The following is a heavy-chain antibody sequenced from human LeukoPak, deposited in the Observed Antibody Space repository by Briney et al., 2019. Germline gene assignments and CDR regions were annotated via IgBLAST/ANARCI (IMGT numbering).Heavy chain of an antibody. D-gene: IGHD6-13*01. V-gene: IGHV3-9*01. CDR1: GFTFDDYA. Sequence: GGSLRLSCAASGFTFDDYAMHWVRQAPGKGLEWVSGISWNSGSIGYADSVKGRFTISRDNAKNSLYLQMNSLRAEDTALYYCAKADSSSWYYFDYWGQGTLVTVSS. CDR2: ISWNSGSI. CDR3: AKADSSSWYYFDY. J-gene: IGHJ4*02.